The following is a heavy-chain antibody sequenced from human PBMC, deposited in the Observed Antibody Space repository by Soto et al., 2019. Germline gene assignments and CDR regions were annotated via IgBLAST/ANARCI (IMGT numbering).Heavy chain of an antibody. CDR2: ISSSSSYI. V-gene: IGHV3-21*01. J-gene: IGHJ4*02. CDR1: GFTFSSYS. D-gene: IGHD6-19*01. CDR3: ARKGLVHSDFY. Sequence: EVQLVESGGGLVKPGGSLRLSCVASGFTFSSYSMNWVRQAPGKGLEWVSSISSSSSYIYYADSVKGRFTISRDNAKNSLYLQMNSLRAEDAAVYYCARKGLVHSDFYWGQGTLVTVSS.